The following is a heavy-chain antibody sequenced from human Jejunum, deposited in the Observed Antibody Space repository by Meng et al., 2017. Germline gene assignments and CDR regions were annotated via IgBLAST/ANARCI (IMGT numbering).Heavy chain of an antibody. CDR2: ISHSGST. V-gene: IGHV4-34*01. Sequence: QVHLQQWGGGLLKPPETLSLPCAVSGGSLKDFYWNWIRQPPGKGLEWIGEISHSGSTNYNPSLKSRVTISVDRSQNQLSLKLTSVSGTDTAVYFCARALGAYGDSGFAYWGQGALVTVFS. D-gene: IGHD4-17*01. CDR3: ARALGAYGDSGFAY. CDR1: GGSLKDFY. J-gene: IGHJ4*02.